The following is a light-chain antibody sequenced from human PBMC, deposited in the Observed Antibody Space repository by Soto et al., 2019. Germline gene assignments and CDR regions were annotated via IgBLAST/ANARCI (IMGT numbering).Light chain of an antibody. CDR3: QESYSTPSVT. J-gene: IGKJ3*01. CDR2: AAS. Sequence: DIQITQSPSSMSSSVEDRVTITCLSSQIISAYLNWYQQKPGKAPKLLIYAASSLQSGVPSRFSGSGSGTDFTLTISSLQPEDFATYYCQESYSTPSVTFGPGTKLDI. V-gene: IGKV1-39*01. CDR1: QIISAY.